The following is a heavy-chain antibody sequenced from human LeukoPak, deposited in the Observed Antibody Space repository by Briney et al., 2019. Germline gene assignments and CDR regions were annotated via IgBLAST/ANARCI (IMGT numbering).Heavy chain of an antibody. V-gene: IGHV3-15*01. D-gene: IGHD5-18*01. Sequence: GRSLRLSCAASGFTFRNASMSWVRQAPGKGLEWVGRIKSKTYGGTTDYAAPVKGRFTISRDDSKNTLYLQMNGLTTEDTAVYFCAHRDTTMVRVDYWGQGTLVTVSS. CDR3: AHRDTTMVRVDY. CDR1: GFTFRNAS. CDR2: IKSKTYGGTT. J-gene: IGHJ4*02.